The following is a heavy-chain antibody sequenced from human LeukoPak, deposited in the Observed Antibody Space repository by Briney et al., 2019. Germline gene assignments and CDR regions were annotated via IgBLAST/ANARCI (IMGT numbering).Heavy chain of an antibody. CDR2: ISGSGGST. D-gene: IGHD2-15*01. CDR3: AKTTGYCSGGSCYGFDY. V-gene: IGHV3-23*01. J-gene: IGHJ4*02. CDR1: GFTFSSYA. Sequence: GVSLRLSCAASGFTFSSYAMSWVRRAEGKGLEWVSPISGSGGSTYYADSVKGRYTISRDNSKNTLYLQMNRLRAEDTAVYYCAKTTGYCSGGSCYGFDYWGQGTLVTVSS.